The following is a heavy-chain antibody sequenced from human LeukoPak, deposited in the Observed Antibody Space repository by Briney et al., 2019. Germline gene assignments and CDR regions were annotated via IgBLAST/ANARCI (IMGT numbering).Heavy chain of an antibody. Sequence: PGGSLRLSCAASGFTFSSYAMHWVRQAPGKGLEWVAIIWYDGNDEYYADSVKGRFTISRDNSKNTLYLQMNSPRVEDTAVYYCARGGGSSSWYYFDYWGQGTLVTVSS. CDR2: IWYDGNDE. J-gene: IGHJ4*02. D-gene: IGHD6-13*01. CDR1: GFTFSSYA. V-gene: IGHV3-33*01. CDR3: ARGGGSSSWYYFDY.